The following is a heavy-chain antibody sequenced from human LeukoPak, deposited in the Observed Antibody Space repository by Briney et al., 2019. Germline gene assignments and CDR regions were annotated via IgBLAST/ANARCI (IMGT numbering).Heavy chain of an antibody. CDR1: GDSISSGAYY. Sequence: SETLSLTCTVSGDSISSGAYYWGWIHQPPGKGLEWIGSIYYSGSAYYNPSLKSRVTVSVDTSKNQFSLKLSPVTAADTAVYYCARDVSPNGVVDYWGQGTLVTVSS. D-gene: IGHD2-8*01. CDR2: IYYSGSA. V-gene: IGHV4-39*07. J-gene: IGHJ4*02. CDR3: ARDVSPNGVVDY.